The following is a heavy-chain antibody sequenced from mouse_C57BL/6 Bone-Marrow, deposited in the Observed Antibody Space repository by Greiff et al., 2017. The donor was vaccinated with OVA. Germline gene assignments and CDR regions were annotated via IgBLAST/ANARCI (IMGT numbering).Heavy chain of an antibody. CDR3: AREDGNWFAY. D-gene: IGHD2-1*01. CDR1: GYTFTSYT. V-gene: IGHV1-4*01. Sequence: QVQLQQSGAELARPGASVKMSCKASGYTFTSYTMHWVKPRPGQGLEWIGYLNPSSGYTKYNQKFKDKATLTADKSSSTAYMQLSSLTSEDSAVYYCAREDGNWFAYWGQGTLVTVSA. J-gene: IGHJ3*01. CDR2: LNPSSGYT.